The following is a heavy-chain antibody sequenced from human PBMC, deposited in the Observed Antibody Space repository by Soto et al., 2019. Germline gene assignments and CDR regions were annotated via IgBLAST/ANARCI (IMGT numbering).Heavy chain of an antibody. V-gene: IGHV3-30*18. CDR3: AKDGILVVDY. CDR2: ISYDGSNK. J-gene: IGHJ4*02. CDR1: GFTFSSYG. Sequence: QVQLVESGGGVVQPGRSLRLSCAASGFTFSSYGMHWVRQAPGKGLEWVAVISYDGSNKYYADSVKGRFTISRDNSKNTLDLQMNSLRAEDTAVYYCAKDGILVVDYWGQGTLVTVSS. D-gene: IGHD6-6*01.